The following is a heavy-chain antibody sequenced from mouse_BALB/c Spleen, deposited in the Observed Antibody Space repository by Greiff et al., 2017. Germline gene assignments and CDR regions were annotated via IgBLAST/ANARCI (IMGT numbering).Heavy chain of an antibody. D-gene: IGHD1-1*01. V-gene: IGHV14-1*02. Sequence: VHVKQSGAELVRPGALVKLSCKASGFNIKDYYMHWVKQRPEQGLEWIGWIDPENGNTIYDPKFQGKASITADTSSNTAYLQLSSLTSEDTAVYYCARITTVVATRAMDYWGQGTSVTVSS. CDR2: IDPENGNT. CDR1: GFNIKDYY. J-gene: IGHJ4*01. CDR3: ARITTVVATRAMDY.